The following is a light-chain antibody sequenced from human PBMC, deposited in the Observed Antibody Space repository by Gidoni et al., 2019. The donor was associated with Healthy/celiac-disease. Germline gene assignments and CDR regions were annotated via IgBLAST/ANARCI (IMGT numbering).Light chain of an antibody. CDR1: QSLLHRNGYNY. J-gene: IGKJ3*01. CDR2: LGS. CDR3: MQALQTPFT. Sequence: DIVMTQSLLSRPVTPGEPASISCRSSQSLLHRNGYNYLDWYLQKPGQSPQLLIYLGSNRASGVPDRFSGSGSGTDFTLKISRVEAEDVGVYYCMQALQTPFTFGPXTKVDNK. V-gene: IGKV2-28*01.